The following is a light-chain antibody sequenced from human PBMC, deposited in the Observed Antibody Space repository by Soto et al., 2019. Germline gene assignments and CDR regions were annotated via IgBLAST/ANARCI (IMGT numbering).Light chain of an antibody. V-gene: IGKV3-15*01. CDR2: GAS. Sequence: EIVMTQSPATLSVSPGERATLSCRASQSVSGNLAWYQQKPGQAPRLLIYGASTRANGIPARFSGSGSETEFTLTISSLQSEDFAVYYCQQYNNWFSITFGQGTRLEIK. J-gene: IGKJ5*01. CDR3: QQYNNWFSIT. CDR1: QSVSGN.